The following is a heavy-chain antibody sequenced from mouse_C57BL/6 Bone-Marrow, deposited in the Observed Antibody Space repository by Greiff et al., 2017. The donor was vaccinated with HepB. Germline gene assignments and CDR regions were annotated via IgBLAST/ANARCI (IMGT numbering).Heavy chain of an antibody. CDR1: GFTFSSYA. V-gene: IGHV5-4*01. Sequence: EVNLVESGGGLVKPGGSLKLSCAASGFTFSSYAMSWVRQTPEKRLEWVATISDGGSYTYYPDNVKGRFTISRDNAKNNLYLQMSHLKSEDTAMYYCARDYYYGSTYYYAMDYWGQGTAVTVSS. CDR2: ISDGGSYT. D-gene: IGHD1-1*01. J-gene: IGHJ4*01. CDR3: ARDYYYGSTYYYAMDY.